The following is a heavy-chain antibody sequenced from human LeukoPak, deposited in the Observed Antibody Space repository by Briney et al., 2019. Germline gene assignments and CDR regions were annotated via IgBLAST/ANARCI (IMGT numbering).Heavy chain of an antibody. Sequence: PGGSLRLLCAASGFTFCTYSMEWARPAPGKGRECVSSISTSSTCIYHVDSGRGRFTISRDNGTHSLYLQMNSLRAEDTAVYYCARHEQGIALSSYYYGMDVWGPGTTVTVSS. D-gene: IGHD6-13*01. CDR1: GFTFCTYS. J-gene: IGHJ6*02. CDR2: ISTSSTCI. CDR3: ARHEQGIALSSYYYGMDV. V-gene: IGHV3-21*01.